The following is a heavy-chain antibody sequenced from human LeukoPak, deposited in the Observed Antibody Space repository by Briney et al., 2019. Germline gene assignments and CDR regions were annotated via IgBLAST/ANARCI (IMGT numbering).Heavy chain of an antibody. CDR1: GFSLSTFGVG. D-gene: IGHD6-13*01. V-gene: IGHV2-5*01. CDR2: IYWNDEK. CDR3: AHSSLVAGGPDLGY. Sequence: SGPTLVKPTQTLTLTCNFSGFSLSTFGVGVGWIRQPPGKALEWLALIYWNDEKRYSPSLKSRLTTTKDASKNQVALTMTNMDPVDTATYYCAHSSLVAGGPDLGYWGQGILVTVSS. J-gene: IGHJ4*02.